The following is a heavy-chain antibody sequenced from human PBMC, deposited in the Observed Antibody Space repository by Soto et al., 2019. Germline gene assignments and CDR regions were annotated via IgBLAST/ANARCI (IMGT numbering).Heavy chain of an antibody. CDR3: ASGPLPLYYYDSSGPSAFDI. Sequence: SVKVSCKASGGTFSSYAISWVRQAPGQGLEWMGGIIPIFGTANYAQKFQGRVTITADESTSTAYMELSSLRSEDTAVYYCASGPLPLYYYDSSGPSAFDIWGQGIMVTVSS. V-gene: IGHV1-69*13. CDR1: GGTFSSYA. CDR2: IIPIFGTA. D-gene: IGHD3-22*01. J-gene: IGHJ3*02.